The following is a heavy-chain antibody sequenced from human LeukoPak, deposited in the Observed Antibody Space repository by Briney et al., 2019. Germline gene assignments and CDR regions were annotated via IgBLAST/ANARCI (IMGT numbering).Heavy chain of an antibody. D-gene: IGHD3-3*01. V-gene: IGHV1-69*13. J-gene: IGHJ5*02. CDR3: TRYDFWSGFGWFDP. Sequence: SVKVSCKASGGTFSSYAISWARQAPGQGLEWMGGIIPIFGTANYAQKFQGRVTITADESTSTAYMELSSLRSEDTAVYYCTRYDFWSGFGWFDPWGQGTLVTVSS. CDR1: GGTFSSYA. CDR2: IIPIFGTA.